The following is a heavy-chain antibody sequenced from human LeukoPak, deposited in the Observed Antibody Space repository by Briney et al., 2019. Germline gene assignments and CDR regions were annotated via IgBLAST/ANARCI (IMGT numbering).Heavy chain of an antibody. J-gene: IGHJ4*02. CDR1: GFTFSSYS. V-gene: IGHV3-48*02. CDR2: ITASGTAM. CDR3: ASSGSYRYDY. D-gene: IGHD1-26*01. Sequence: GGSLRLSCAASGFTFSSYSMNWVRQAPGKGLEWVSHITASGTAMFYADSVKGRFAISRDNAKNSLYLQMNSLRDEDTAVYYCASSGSYRYDYWGQGTLVTVSS.